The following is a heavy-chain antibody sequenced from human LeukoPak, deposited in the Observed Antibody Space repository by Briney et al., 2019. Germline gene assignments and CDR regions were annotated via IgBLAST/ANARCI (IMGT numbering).Heavy chain of an antibody. D-gene: IGHD6-13*01. V-gene: IGHV1-2*02. J-gene: IGHJ5*02. CDR3: ARAAAAFNWFDP. CDR2: INPNSGGT. CDR1: GYTFTGYY. Sequence: GASVKVSCKASGYTFTGYYVHWVRQAPGQGLEWMGWINPNSGGTNYAQKFQGRVTMTRDTSISTAYMELSRLRSDDTAVYYCARAAAAFNWFDPWGQGTLVTVSS.